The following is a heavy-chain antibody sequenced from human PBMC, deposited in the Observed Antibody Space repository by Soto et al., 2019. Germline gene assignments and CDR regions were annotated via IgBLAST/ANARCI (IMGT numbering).Heavy chain of an antibody. D-gene: IGHD2-2*01. CDR2: INAGNGNT. CDR1: GYTFTNYA. CDR3: ARGHLAVVPVASWFYYMDV. V-gene: IGHV1-3*01. Sequence: QVQLVQSGAEVEKPGASVKVSCKASGYTFTNYAVHWVRQAPGQRLEWMGWINAGNGNTRFSQNLQGRVTITRDTSAHTVYRELSSLRSKDTAVYYCARGHLAVVPVASWFYYMDVWGKGTTVTVSS. J-gene: IGHJ6*03.